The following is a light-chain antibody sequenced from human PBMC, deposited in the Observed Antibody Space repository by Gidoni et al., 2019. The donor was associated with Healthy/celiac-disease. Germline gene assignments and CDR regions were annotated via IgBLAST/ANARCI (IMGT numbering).Light chain of an antibody. Sequence: EIVLTQSPGTLSLSPGERATLSCRDSQSVSSSYLAWNQQKPCQAPRLLIYGASSRATGIPDRFSGSVSGTDFTLTISRLEPEDFAVYYCQQYGSSPPVTFGQGTRLEIK. CDR1: QSVSSSY. V-gene: IGKV3-20*01. CDR2: GAS. CDR3: QQYGSSPPVT. J-gene: IGKJ5*01.